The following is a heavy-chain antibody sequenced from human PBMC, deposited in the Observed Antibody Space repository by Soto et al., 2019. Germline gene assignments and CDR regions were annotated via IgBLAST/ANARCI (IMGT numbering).Heavy chain of an antibody. CDR1: GYSFFSYY. CDR3: VGGGATLFGVIDT. V-gene: IGHV1-46*01. D-gene: IGHD3-3*01. J-gene: IGHJ5*02. Sequence: GASVKVSCKASGYSFFSYYIHWVRQAPGQGLEWMGRFLASGGNTDYAQRFRGRISMTRDTSTTNTVSLELTSLTSDDTAVYYCVGGGATLFGVIDTWGQGTLVTVSS. CDR2: FLASGGNT.